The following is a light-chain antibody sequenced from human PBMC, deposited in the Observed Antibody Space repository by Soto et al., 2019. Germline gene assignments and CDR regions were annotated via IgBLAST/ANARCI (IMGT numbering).Light chain of an antibody. V-gene: IGKV3-15*01. J-gene: IGKJ4*01. CDR2: GAS. CDR1: HSVSSN. Sequence: EIVMTQSPATLSVSPGERATLSCRASHSVSSNLAWYQQKPGQAPRLLIYGASTRATGIPARFSGSGSGTEFTLTISSLQSEDLAIYYCQQYNSWPLTFGGGTKVEIK. CDR3: QQYNSWPLT.